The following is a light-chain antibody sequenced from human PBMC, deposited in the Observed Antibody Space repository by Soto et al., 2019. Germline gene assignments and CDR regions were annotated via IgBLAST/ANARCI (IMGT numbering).Light chain of an antibody. CDR1: QSISNY. Sequence: EIVLTQSPATLSLSPGERATLSCRASQSISNYLAWYQQKPGQAPRLLIYDASNRATGIPARFSGSGSVTDFTLTISSLEPEDFAVYYCQQRNNCPICSFGGGTKVEIK. CDR3: QQRNNCPICS. CDR2: DAS. V-gene: IGKV3-11*01. J-gene: IGKJ4*01.